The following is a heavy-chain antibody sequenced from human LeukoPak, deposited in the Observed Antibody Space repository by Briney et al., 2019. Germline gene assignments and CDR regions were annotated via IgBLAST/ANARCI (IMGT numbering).Heavy chain of an antibody. J-gene: IGHJ4*02. CDR2: ISGSGGST. CDR1: GFTFSSYA. D-gene: IGHD6-13*01. V-gene: IGHV3-23*01. Sequence: PGGSLRLSCAASGFTFSSYAMSWVRQAPGKGLEWVSAISGSGGSTYYADSVKGRFTISRDNSKNTLYLQMNSLRAEDTAVYYCAKDPFHSSSWYSFDYWGQGTQVTVSS. CDR3: AKDPFHSSSWYSFDY.